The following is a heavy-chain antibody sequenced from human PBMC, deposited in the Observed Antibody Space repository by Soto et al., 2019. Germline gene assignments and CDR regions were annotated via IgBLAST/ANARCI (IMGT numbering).Heavy chain of an antibody. Sequence: QMQLMQSGPEVKKPGTSVKVSCKASGFNFTTSAVHWVRQARGQRLEWVGWIVVGSGNTNYAQHFQERVTLTRDMSTRTAYLELSSLRSEAPAVYYCAADAKWLQLNYWGQGTLVSVSS. CDR3: AADAKWLQLNY. V-gene: IGHV1-58*01. CDR1: GFNFTTSA. D-gene: IGHD5-12*01. CDR2: IVVGSGNT. J-gene: IGHJ4*02.